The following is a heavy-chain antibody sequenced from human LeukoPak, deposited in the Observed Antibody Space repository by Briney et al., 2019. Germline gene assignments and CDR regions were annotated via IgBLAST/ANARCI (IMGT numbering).Heavy chain of an antibody. CDR3: ASGSYYFDY. Sequence: SETLSLTCAVHGGSFSDYHWSWIRQPPGKGLEWIGEINHRGITNYNPSLKSRVTMSVDTSKSHFSLKVNSVTAADTAVYYCASGSYYFDYWGQGTLVTVSS. D-gene: IGHD1-26*01. CDR2: INHRGIT. CDR1: GGSFSDYH. J-gene: IGHJ4*02. V-gene: IGHV4-34*01.